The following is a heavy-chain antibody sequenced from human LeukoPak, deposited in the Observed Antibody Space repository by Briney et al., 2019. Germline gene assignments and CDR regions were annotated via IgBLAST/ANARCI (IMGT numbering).Heavy chain of an antibody. Sequence: SETLSLTCTVSGDSISSSYWSWVRQSPGEGLEWIGHISYSGGTNYNPSLKSRVTISLDTSKNQFSLSLTSVTAADTAVYYCARHRSSSTWYSPFDPWGQGTLVTVSS. CDR1: GDSISSSY. V-gene: IGHV4-59*08. J-gene: IGHJ5*02. D-gene: IGHD6-13*01. CDR2: ISYSGGT. CDR3: ARHRSSSTWYSPFDP.